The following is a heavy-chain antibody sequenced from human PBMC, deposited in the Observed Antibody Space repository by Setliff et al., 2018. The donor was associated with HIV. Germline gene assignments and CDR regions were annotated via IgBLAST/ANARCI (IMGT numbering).Heavy chain of an antibody. CDR1: DGSTSSYY. Sequence: LSLTCTVSDGSTSSYYWNWFRQPAGKGLEWIGRIYSSGTTIYNPSLKSRVAMSVDTSKNQFSLKLSSVTAADTATYYCARDQGSTWFWDYFAYWGQGTLVTVSS. J-gene: IGHJ4*02. V-gene: IGHV4-4*07. D-gene: IGHD6-13*01. CDR3: ARDQGSTWFWDYFAY. CDR2: IYSSGTT.